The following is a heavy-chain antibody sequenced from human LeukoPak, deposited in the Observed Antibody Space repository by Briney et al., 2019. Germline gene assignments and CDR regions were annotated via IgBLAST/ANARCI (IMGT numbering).Heavy chain of an antibody. D-gene: IGHD6-19*01. CDR3: TRHWQWLVQDYYYMDV. CDR2: IRSKANSYAT. J-gene: IGHJ6*03. CDR1: GFTFSGSA. Sequence: GGSLRLSCAASGFTFSGSAMHWVRQASGKGLEWVGRIRSKANSYATAYAASVKGRFTISRDDSKNTAYLQMNSLKTEDTAVYYCTRHWQWLVQDYYYMDVWGKGTTVTVSS. V-gene: IGHV3-73*01.